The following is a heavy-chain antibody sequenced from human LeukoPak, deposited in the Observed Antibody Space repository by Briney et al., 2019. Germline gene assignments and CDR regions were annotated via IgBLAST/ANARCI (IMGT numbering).Heavy chain of an antibody. V-gene: IGHV3-11*04. Sequence: PGGSLRLSCAASGFTFSDYYMSWIRQAPGKGLEWVSYISSSGSTIYYADSVKGRFTISRDNAKNSLYLQMNSLRAEDTAEYYCARPMQWLVQPDYWGQGTLVTVSS. CDR1: GFTFSDYY. CDR2: ISSSGSTI. J-gene: IGHJ4*02. CDR3: ARPMQWLVQPDY. D-gene: IGHD6-19*01.